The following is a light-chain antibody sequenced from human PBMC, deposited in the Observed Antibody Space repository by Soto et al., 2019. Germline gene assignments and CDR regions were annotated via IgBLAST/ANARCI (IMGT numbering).Light chain of an antibody. J-gene: IGKJ3*01. Sequence: DIQMTQSPSSLSASVGDRVTITCQASQDISNYFNWYQQKPGKAPKLLIYDASNLETGVPSRFSGSRSGTDFTFTISSLQPEDIATYYCHQYENLPFTFGPGTKVDIK. V-gene: IGKV1-33*01. CDR2: DAS. CDR1: QDISNY. CDR3: HQYENLPFT.